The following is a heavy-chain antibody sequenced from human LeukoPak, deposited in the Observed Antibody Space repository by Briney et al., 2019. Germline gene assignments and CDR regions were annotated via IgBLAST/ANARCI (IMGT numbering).Heavy chain of an antibody. Sequence: SETLSLTCTVSGGSISSSSYYWGWIRQPPGKGLEWIQYIYFRGSTNYNPSLKSRVTISVDTSKNQFSLKLSSVTAADTAVYYCARALGFREYGIVVVNYFDYWGQGTLVTVS. V-gene: IGHV4-61*05. D-gene: IGHD3-22*01. J-gene: IGHJ4*02. CDR1: GGSISSSSYY. CDR3: ARALGFREYGIVVVNYFDY. CDR2: IYFRGST.